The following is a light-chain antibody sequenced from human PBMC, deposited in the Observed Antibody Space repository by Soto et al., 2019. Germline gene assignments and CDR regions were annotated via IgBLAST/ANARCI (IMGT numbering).Light chain of an antibody. CDR2: GAS. Sequence: DIVLTQSPGTLSLSPGERATLSCRASQSVGSIYLAWYQQKLGQAPRLLIHGASNRASGIPDRFRGSGSGTDFTLTISRLEPEDFAVYYCQQYGSSKTFGQGTKVDIK. CDR1: QSVGSIY. J-gene: IGKJ1*01. V-gene: IGKV3-20*01. CDR3: QQYGSSKT.